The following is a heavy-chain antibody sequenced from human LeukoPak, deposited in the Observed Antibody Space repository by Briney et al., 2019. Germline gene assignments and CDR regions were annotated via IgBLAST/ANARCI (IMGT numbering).Heavy chain of an antibody. J-gene: IGHJ4*02. CDR1: VGTFSSYA. CDR2: IIPIFGTA. V-gene: IGHV1-69*13. D-gene: IGHD2-15*01. CDR3: AGDLDCSGGSCYGVY. Sequence: SVKVSCKASVGTFSSYAISWVRQAPGQGLEWMGGIIPIFGTANYAQKFQGRVTITADESTSTAYMELSSLRSEDTAVYYCAGDLDCSGGSCYGVYWGQGTLVTVSS.